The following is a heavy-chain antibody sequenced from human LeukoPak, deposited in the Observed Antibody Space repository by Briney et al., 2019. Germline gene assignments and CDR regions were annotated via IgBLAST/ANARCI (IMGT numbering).Heavy chain of an antibody. CDR3: ARAGYAGAWFWNCDH. J-gene: IGHJ4*02. CDR1: GFSFRSHA. V-gene: IGHV3-30-3*01. D-gene: IGHD2-2*01. CDR2: ISYDGNKK. Sequence: GRSLRLSCAASGFSFRSHAMHWVRQAPGKGLDWMAVISYDGNKKYYADSVKGRFTISRNNSKNMLYLELNSLTSEDTGIYFCARAGYAGAWFWNCDHWGPGTLVTVSS.